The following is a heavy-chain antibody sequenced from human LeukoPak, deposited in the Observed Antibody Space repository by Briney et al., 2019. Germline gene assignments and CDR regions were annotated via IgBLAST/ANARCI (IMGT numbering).Heavy chain of an antibody. J-gene: IGHJ4*02. V-gene: IGHV3-7*05. CDR2: INPDRSVN. CDR3: ARDAAYSHYDF. D-gene: IGHD4-11*01. Sequence: GVSVRLSCAASGFTFATSWMTWIRRAPGRGLEWVANINPDRSVNNHLDSVKGRFTISRDNAENPLYLQMNSLRADDTAVYYCARDAAYSHYDFWGQGTLVTVSS. CDR1: GFTFATSW.